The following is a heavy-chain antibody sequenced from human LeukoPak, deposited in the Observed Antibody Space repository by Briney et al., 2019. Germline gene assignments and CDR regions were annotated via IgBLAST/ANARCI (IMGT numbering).Heavy chain of an antibody. CDR1: GGSISSYY. V-gene: IGHV4-59*01. D-gene: IGHD2-15*01. CDR3: ARETPGPGNYCSGGSYSPFDY. CDR2: IYYSEST. J-gene: IGHJ4*02. Sequence: SETLSLTCTVSGGSISSYYWSWIRQPPGKGLEWIGYIYYSESTNYNPSLKSRVTISVDTSKNQFSLKLSSVTAADTAVYYCARETPGPGNYCSGGSYSPFDYWGQGTLVTVSS.